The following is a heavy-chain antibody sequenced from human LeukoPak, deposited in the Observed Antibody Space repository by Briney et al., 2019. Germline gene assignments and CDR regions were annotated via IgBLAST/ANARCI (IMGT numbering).Heavy chain of an antibody. D-gene: IGHD3-10*01. CDR1: GFTFSSYS. V-gene: IGHV3-21*01. CDR3: ARDGEGQGDY. J-gene: IGHJ4*02. CDR2: ISSSSSYI. Sequence: GGSLRLSCAASGFTFSSYSMNWVRQAPGKGLEWVSSISSSSSYIYYADSVKGRFTISRDNAKNSLYLQMNGLRAEDTAVYYCARDGEGQGDYWGQGTLVTVSS.